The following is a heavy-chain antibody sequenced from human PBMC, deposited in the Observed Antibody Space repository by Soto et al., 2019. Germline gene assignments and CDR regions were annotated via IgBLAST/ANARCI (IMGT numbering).Heavy chain of an antibody. V-gene: IGHV1-69*02. CDR2: IIPILGIA. Sequence: SVKVSCKASGGTFSSYTISWVRQAPGQGLEWMGRIIPILGIANYAQKFQGRVTITADKSTSTAYMELSSLRSEDTAVYYCARSYSSSHGVYWGQGTLVTVSS. CDR3: ARSYSSSHGVY. J-gene: IGHJ4*02. D-gene: IGHD6-13*01. CDR1: GGTFSSYT.